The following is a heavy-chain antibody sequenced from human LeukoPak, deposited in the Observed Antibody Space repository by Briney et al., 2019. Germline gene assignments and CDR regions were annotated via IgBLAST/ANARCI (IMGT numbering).Heavy chain of an antibody. CDR1: GFTFSNYA. Sequence: GGSLRLSCAASGFTFSNYAMTWVRQAPGKGLEWVSGVSGTGDTTYYADSVKGRFTISRDNSKNTLYLQMDSLRAEDTAVYYCAKVPAGNKVEYWGQGTLVTVSS. CDR3: AKVPAGNKVEY. D-gene: IGHD6-19*01. V-gene: IGHV3-23*01. J-gene: IGHJ4*02. CDR2: VSGTGDTT.